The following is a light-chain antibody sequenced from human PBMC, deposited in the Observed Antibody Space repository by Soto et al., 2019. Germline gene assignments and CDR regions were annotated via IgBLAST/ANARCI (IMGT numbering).Light chain of an antibody. CDR3: SSYTSSSTSV. V-gene: IGLV2-14*01. Sequence: QSALTQPPSASGSPGQSVTISCTGTNSDVGGYNYVSWYQQHPGKAPKLMIYDVSNRPSGVSNRFSGSKSGNTASLTISGLQAEDEADYYCSSYTSSSTSVFGTGTKVTVL. CDR2: DVS. CDR1: NSDVGGYNY. J-gene: IGLJ1*01.